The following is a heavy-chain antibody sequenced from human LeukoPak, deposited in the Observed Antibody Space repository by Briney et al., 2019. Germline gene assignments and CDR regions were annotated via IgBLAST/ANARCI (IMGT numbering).Heavy chain of an antibody. Sequence: PGGSLRLSCAASGFNFSINWMTWVRQAPGKGLEWVANIQDDGVVKNYVESVKGRFIISRDNAKDSLFLQMSSLRDEDTALYYCARGYAAIPDWGQGTLVTVSS. D-gene: IGHD2-15*01. CDR2: IQDDGVVK. V-gene: IGHV3-7*01. CDR1: GFNFSINW. J-gene: IGHJ4*02. CDR3: ARGYAAIPD.